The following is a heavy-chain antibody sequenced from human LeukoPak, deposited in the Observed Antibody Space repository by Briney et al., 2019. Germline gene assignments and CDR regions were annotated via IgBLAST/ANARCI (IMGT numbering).Heavy chain of an antibody. V-gene: IGHV3-23*01. D-gene: IGHD2-2*02. CDR1: GFTFSSYA. CDR2: ISGSGGCT. Sequence: GGSLRLSCAASGFTFSSYAMSWVRPAPGKGLDWVSAISGSGGCTYYADSVKGRFTISRDNSKNTLYLQMNSLRAEDTAVYYCAKAGYCSSTSCYTNWFDPWGQGTLVTVSS. CDR3: AKAGYCSSTSCYTNWFDP. J-gene: IGHJ5*02.